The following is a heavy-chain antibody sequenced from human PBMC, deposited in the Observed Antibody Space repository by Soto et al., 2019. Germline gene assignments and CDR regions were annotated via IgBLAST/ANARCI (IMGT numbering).Heavy chain of an antibody. Sequence: GGSLRLSCAASGFTFSSYGMHWVRQAPGKGLERVAVISYDGSNKYYADSVKGRFTISRDNSKNTLYLQMNSLRAEDTAVYYCAKPFGMVYATPVDYWGQGTLVTVSS. D-gene: IGHD2-8*01. V-gene: IGHV3-30*18. CDR3: AKPFGMVYATPVDY. J-gene: IGHJ4*02. CDR2: ISYDGSNK. CDR1: GFTFSSYG.